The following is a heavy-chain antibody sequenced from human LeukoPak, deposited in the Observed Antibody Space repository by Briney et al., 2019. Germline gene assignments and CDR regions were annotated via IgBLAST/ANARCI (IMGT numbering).Heavy chain of an antibody. CDR3: AREEGGAVADY. Sequence: ASVKVSCKASGYTFTGYYMHWVRQAPGQGLEWMGWIDPNSGGTHDAQKFRGRVTMTRDTSISTVYMELNRLRSDDTAVYYCAREEGGAVADYWGQGTLVTVSS. CDR2: IDPNSGGT. J-gene: IGHJ4*02. V-gene: IGHV1-2*02. CDR1: GYTFTGYY. D-gene: IGHD6-19*01.